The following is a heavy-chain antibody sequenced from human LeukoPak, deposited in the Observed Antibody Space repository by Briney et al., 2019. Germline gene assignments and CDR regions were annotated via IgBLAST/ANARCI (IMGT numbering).Heavy chain of an antibody. Sequence: GSLRLSCAASGFTVSTNYMSWVRQAPGKGLEWVTVIYSGGSTYYADSVKGRFTISRDNSKNTLYLQMNSLSAEDTAVYYCAKDLGGKPYYYYGMDVWGQGTTVTVSS. V-gene: IGHV3-53*01. CDR1: GFTVSTNY. CDR3: AKDLGGKPYYYYGMDV. J-gene: IGHJ6*02. CDR2: IYSGGST.